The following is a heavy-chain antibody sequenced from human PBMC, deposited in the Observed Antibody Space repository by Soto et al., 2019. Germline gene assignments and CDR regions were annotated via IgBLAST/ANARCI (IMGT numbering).Heavy chain of an antibody. CDR2: IWYDGSNK. Sequence: QVQLVESGGGVVQPGRSLRLSCAASGFTFSSDGMHWVRQAPGKGLEWVAVIWYDGSNKYYADSVKGRFTISRDNSKNTLYLQMNSLRAEDTAVYYCARIRCPNSGDLGCYLYGMDVWGQGTTVTVSS. CDR1: GFTFSSDG. V-gene: IGHV3-33*01. D-gene: IGHD3-16*01. CDR3: ARIRCPNSGDLGCYLYGMDV. J-gene: IGHJ6*02.